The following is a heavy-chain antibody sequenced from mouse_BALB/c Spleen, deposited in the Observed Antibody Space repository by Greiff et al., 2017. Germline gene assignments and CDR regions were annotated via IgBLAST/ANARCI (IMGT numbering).Heavy chain of an antibody. CDR1: GFTFSSYA. D-gene: IGHD1-1*01. Sequence: DVMLVESGGGLVKPGGSLKLSCAASGFTFSSYAMSWVRQTPEKRLEWVATISSGGSYTYYPDSVKGRFTISRDNAKNTLYLQMSSLKSEDTAMYYCAREGGSSFAWFAYWGQGTLVTVSA. J-gene: IGHJ3*01. CDR3: AREGGSSFAWFAY. CDR2: ISSGGSYT. V-gene: IGHV5-9-1*01.